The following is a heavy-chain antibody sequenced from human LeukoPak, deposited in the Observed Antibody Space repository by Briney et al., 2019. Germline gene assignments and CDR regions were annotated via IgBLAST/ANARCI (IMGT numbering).Heavy chain of an antibody. CDR1: GGSISTSGYY. V-gene: IGHV4-39*01. CDR3: VRRPYASGMFGP. Sequence: SETLSLTCTVSGGSISTSGYYWGWLRQPPGKGLEWIGNVYYSGSTYYNPSLKSRVTISVDTSKNLLSLRLNSVTAADTAVSYCVRRPYASGMFGPWGQGTLVTVSS. J-gene: IGHJ5*02. D-gene: IGHD3-10*01. CDR2: VYYSGST.